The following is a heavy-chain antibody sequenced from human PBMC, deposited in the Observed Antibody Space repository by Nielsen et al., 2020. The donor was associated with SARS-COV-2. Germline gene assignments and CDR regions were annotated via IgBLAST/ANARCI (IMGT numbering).Heavy chain of an antibody. CDR1: GGSISSNW. D-gene: IGHD3-22*01. J-gene: IGHJ4*02. CDR3: VRVIYDTSGYYFDY. Sequence: SETLSLTCAVSGGSISSNWWSWVRQPPGKGLEWIGEIYYSGSTNYNPSLKSRVTISVDNSKNQFSLKLSSVTAADTAVYYCVRVIYDTSGYYFDYWGQGTLVTVSS. CDR2: IYYSGST. V-gene: IGHV4-4*02.